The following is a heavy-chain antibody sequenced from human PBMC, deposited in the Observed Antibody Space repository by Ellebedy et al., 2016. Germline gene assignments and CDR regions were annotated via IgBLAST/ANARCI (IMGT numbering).Heavy chain of an antibody. V-gene: IGHV1-69*05. J-gene: IGHJ4*02. D-gene: IGHD3-10*01. CDR3: ARDLGFGEPFDY. Sequence: SVKVSCXASGGTFSSYAISWVRQAPGQGLEWMGGIIPIFGTANYAQKLQGRVTMTTDTSTSTAYMELRSLRSDDTAVYYCARDLGFGEPFDYWGQGTLVTVSS. CDR2: IIPIFGTA. CDR1: GGTFSSYA.